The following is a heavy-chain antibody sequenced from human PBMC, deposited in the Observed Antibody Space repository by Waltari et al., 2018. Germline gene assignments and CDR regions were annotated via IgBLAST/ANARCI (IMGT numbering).Heavy chain of an antibody. CDR3: ARAPSFHYGVFSVPLTLDY. V-gene: IGHV4-34*01. Sequence: QVQLNQWGAGVLKPSETLSLTCAVYGESFSDHFWTWIRQPPGKGLEWIGQMNHRGSGTCNPTLKNRVTISVDTSMNQFSLMMTSLTAADTAVYYCARAPSFHYGVFSVPLTLDYWSQGTMVVVSS. D-gene: IGHD4-17*01. CDR1: GESFSDHF. CDR2: MNHRGSG. J-gene: IGHJ3*01.